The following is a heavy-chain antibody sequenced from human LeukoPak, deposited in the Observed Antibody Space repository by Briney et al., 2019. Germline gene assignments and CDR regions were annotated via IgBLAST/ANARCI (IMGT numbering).Heavy chain of an antibody. Sequence: PGGSLRLSCAASGFTFSSYAMHWVRQAPGKGLEWVAVISYDGSNKYYADSVKGRFTISRDNFKNTLYLQMNSLRAEDTAVYYCAKGPNYDPGDYWGQRTLVTVPS. J-gene: IGHJ4*02. CDR2: ISYDGSNK. CDR3: AKGPNYDPGDY. D-gene: IGHD3-22*01. V-gene: IGHV3-30*04. CDR1: GFTFSSYA.